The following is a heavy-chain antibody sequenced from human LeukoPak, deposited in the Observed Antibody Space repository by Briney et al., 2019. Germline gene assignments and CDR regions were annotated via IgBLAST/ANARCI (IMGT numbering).Heavy chain of an antibody. V-gene: IGHV1-2*02. CDR1: GYTFTGYY. J-gene: IGHJ4*02. Sequence: ASVKVSCKASGYTFTGYYMHWVRQAPGQGLEWMGWINPNSGGTNYAQKFQGRVTMTWDTSISTAYMEVSRLRSDDTAVYYCARGYSGSYQFDYWGQGTLVTVSS. CDR2: INPNSGGT. D-gene: IGHD1-26*01. CDR3: ARGYSGSYQFDY.